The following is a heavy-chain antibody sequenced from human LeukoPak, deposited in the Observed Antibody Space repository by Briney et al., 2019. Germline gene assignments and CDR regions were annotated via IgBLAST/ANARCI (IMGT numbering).Heavy chain of an antibody. V-gene: IGHV3-9*01. CDR2: ISWNSGSI. D-gene: IGHD3-3*01. J-gene: IGHJ3*02. Sequence: GRSLRLSCAASRFSFYDYVMHWVRHAPGKGLEWVSRISWNSGSIDYADSVKGRFTISRDNAKNSLYLQMNSLRAEDTALYYCAKEVDLFLEWKSGDTYAFDIGGQGTMVTVSS. CDR3: AKEVDLFLEWKSGDTYAFDI. CDR1: RFSFYDYV.